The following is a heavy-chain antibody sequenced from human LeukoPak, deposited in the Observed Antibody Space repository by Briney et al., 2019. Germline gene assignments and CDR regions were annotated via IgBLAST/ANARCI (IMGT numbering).Heavy chain of an antibody. V-gene: IGHV3-30*04. Sequence: GRSLRLSCAASGFTFSSYAMHWVRQAPGKGLEWVAVISYDGSNKYYADSVKGRFTISRDNSKNTLYLQMNSLRAEDTAVYYCARGLGYCTNGVCLDYWGQGTLVTVSS. D-gene: IGHD2-8*01. CDR1: GFTFSSYA. CDR2: ISYDGSNK. CDR3: ARGLGYCTNGVCLDY. J-gene: IGHJ4*02.